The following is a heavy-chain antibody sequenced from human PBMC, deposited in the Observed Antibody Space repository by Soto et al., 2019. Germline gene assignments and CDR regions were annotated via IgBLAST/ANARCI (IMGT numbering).Heavy chain of an antibody. CDR1: GDSISRIDYY. D-gene: IGHD3-22*01. V-gene: IGHV4-31*03. J-gene: IGHJ3*02. CDR2: IYFRGNT. Sequence: SETLSLTCSVSGDSISRIDYYWTWIRQHPEKGLEWIGNIYFRGNTYYSPSLESRLTISVDTSKNQFSLKLTAVTAADTAVYYCAREGGSYDSGGYLIRGAFDIWGQGTMVTVSS. CDR3: AREGGSYDSGGYLIRGAFDI.